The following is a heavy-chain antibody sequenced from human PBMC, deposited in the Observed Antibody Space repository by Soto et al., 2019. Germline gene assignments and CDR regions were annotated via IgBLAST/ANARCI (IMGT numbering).Heavy chain of an antibody. V-gene: IGHV2-70*01. CDR1: GFSLSTSGMC. J-gene: IGHJ6*02. D-gene: IGHD3-22*01. CDR3: ARNCYDSSGPEYYYGMDV. CDR2: IDWDDDK. Sequence: SGPTLVPTTQPLTLTCPFSGFSLSTSGMCVSWIRRPPGKALEWLALIDWDDDKYYSTSLKTRLTISKDTSKNQVVLTMTNMDPVDTATYYCARNCYDSSGPEYYYGMDVWGQGTTVTVSS.